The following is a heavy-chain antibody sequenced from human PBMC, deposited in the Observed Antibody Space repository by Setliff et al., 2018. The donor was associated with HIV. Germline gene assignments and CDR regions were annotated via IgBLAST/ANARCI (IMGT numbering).Heavy chain of an antibody. CDR2: IYHSGST. J-gene: IGHJ4*02. CDR3: ARPRAAAATLYFDY. V-gene: IGHV4-38-2*01. D-gene: IGHD6-13*01. CDR1: GYSISSGYY. Sequence: SETLSLTCAVSGYSISSGYYWGWIRQPPGKGLEWIGSIYHSGSTYYNPSLKSRVTISVDTSKNQFSLKLSSVTAADTAVYYCARPRAAAATLYFDYWGQGTLVTVSS.